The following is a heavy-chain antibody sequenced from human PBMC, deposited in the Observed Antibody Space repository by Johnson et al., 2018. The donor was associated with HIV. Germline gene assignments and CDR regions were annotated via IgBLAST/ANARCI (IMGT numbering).Heavy chain of an antibody. CDR3: ARSVGYYDSSGYDVDAFDN. D-gene: IGHD3-22*01. CDR1: GFTFNDYA. Sequence: LVESGGGLVQPGRSLILSCAASGFTFNDYAMHWVRQAPGKGLELVSGSRWNGGSTDDADSEEGRFTISTDNVKNSLYLQMNSLRADHTAFYYCARSVGYYDSSGYDVDAFDNWGQGTMVTVSS. CDR2: SRWNGGST. V-gene: IGHV3-9*01. J-gene: IGHJ3*02.